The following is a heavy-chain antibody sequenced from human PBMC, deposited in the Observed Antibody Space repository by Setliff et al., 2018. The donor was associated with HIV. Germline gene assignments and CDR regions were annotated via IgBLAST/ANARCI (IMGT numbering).Heavy chain of an antibody. CDR1: GFTFSNAW. V-gene: IGHV3-15*01. CDR3: TTELYYYGSGSYYNPTPDYYYYMDV. CDR2: IKSKTDGGST. J-gene: IGHJ6*03. D-gene: IGHD3-10*01. Sequence: SGGSLRLSCAASGFTFSNAWMGWVRQAPGKGLKWVGRIKSKTDGGSTDYAAPVKGRFTISRDDSKNTLYLHMNSLKTEDSAMYYCTTELYYYGSGSYYNPTPDYYYYMDVWGKGTTVTVSS.